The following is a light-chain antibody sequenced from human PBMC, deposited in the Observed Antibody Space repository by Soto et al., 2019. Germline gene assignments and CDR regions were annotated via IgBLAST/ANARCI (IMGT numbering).Light chain of an antibody. V-gene: IGLV3-21*02. CDR2: DDS. Sequence: SYELTQPPSVSVAPGQTARFTCGGNDIGSKGVHWYQQRPGQAPVLVVYDDSDRPSGIPERFSGSNSGNTATLTISSVEAGDEADYYCQVWDSTGDHHVVFGGGTQLTVL. CDR1: DIGSKG. J-gene: IGLJ2*01. CDR3: QVWDSTGDHHVV.